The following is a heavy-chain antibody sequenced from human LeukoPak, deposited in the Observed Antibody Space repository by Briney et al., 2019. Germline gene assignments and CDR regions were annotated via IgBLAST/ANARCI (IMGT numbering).Heavy chain of an antibody. CDR1: GGTFSSYA. J-gene: IGHJ4*02. CDR2: IIPILGIA. CDR3: ARERAPYDSSGYYQPASDY. V-gene: IGHV1-69*04. Sequence: ASVKVSCKASGGTFSSYAISWVRKAPGQGLEWMGRIIPILGIANYAQKFQGRVTITADKSTSTAYMELSSLRSEDTAVYYCARERAPYDSSGYYQPASDYWGQGTLVTVSS. D-gene: IGHD3-22*01.